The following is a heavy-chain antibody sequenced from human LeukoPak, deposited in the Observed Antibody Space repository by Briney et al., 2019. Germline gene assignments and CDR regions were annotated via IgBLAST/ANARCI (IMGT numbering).Heavy chain of an antibody. CDR3: ARTDCSGGSCPIDY. V-gene: IGHV1-18*04. J-gene: IGHJ4*02. D-gene: IGHD2-15*01. CDR1: GYTFTSYG. CDR2: ISAYNGNT. Sequence: GASVKVSCKASGYTFTSYGISWVRQAPGQGLEWMGWISAYNGNTNYAQKLQGRVTMTIDTSTSTAYMELRSLRSDDTAVYYCARTDCSGGSCPIDYWGQGTLVTVSS.